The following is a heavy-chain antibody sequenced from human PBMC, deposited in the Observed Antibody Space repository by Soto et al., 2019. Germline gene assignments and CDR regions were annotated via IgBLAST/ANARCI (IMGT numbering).Heavy chain of an antibody. J-gene: IGHJ4*02. Sequence: HVQLQESGPGLVKSSQTLSLTCTVSGDSISSGGYYWSWIRQHPGKALEWIGSIAHSGSTHYNPSLKSRVTISVDTSKNQFSLKLRSVTAADTAVYFCARDEGGVSMIVDWGQGTLVTVSS. CDR2: IAHSGST. CDR1: GDSISSGGYY. CDR3: ARDEGGVSMIVD. V-gene: IGHV4-31*03. D-gene: IGHD3-22*01.